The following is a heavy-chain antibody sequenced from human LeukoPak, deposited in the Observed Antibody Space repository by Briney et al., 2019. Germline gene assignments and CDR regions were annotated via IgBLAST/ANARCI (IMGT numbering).Heavy chain of an antibody. CDR1: GDSISSNSYY. Sequence: SETLPLTCTVSGDSISSNSYYWAWIRQPPGKGLTWIGSIHYGGSTYYNPSLKSRVTISVDTSKNQFSLKLSSVTAADTAVYYCARDQGYYDSSGYYLGAFDIWGQGTTVTVSS. CDR2: IHYGGST. V-gene: IGHV4-39*07. J-gene: IGHJ3*02. D-gene: IGHD3-22*01. CDR3: ARDQGYYDSSGYYLGAFDI.